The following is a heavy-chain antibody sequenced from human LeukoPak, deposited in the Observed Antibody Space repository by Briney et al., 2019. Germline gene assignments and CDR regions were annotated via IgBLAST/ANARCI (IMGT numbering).Heavy chain of an antibody. CDR1: EYTFTDYY. CDR2: INPNSGGT. J-gene: IGHJ6*03. D-gene: IGHD1-26*01. Sequence: ASVKVSCKASEYTFTDYYLHWVRQAPGQGLEWMGWINPNSGGTNFAQKFRGRVTMTRDTSISTAYMQLSRLTSDDTAVYYCARDGEWEHVLYYYYYMDVWGKGTTVTVSS. CDR3: ARDGEWEHVLYYYYYMDV. V-gene: IGHV1-2*02.